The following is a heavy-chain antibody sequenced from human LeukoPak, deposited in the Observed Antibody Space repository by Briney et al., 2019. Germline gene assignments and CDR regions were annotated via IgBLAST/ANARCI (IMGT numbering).Heavy chain of an antibody. V-gene: IGHV5-51*01. D-gene: IGHD6-6*01. CDR2: IYPGDSDT. Sequence: GESLKISCKGSGYSFTSYWIGWVRQMPGKGLEWMGIIYPGDSDTRYSPSFQGQVTISADKSISTAYLQWSSLKASDTAMYYCARHETREAARLEYWFDPWGQGTLVTVSS. CDR3: ARHETREAARLEYWFDP. J-gene: IGHJ5*02. CDR1: GYSFTSYW.